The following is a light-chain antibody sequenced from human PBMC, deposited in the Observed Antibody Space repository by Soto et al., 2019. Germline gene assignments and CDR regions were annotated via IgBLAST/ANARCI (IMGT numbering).Light chain of an antibody. J-gene: IGLJ1*01. CDR3: SSYTSSISYV. V-gene: IGLV2-14*03. CDR2: DVS. CDR1: SSDVGGYNY. Sequence: QSVLTQPASVSGSPGQSITISCTGTSSDVGGYNYVSWYQSHPGEAPKLIIYDVSNRPSGVSDRFSGSKSGNTASLTISGLQAEDEADYYCSSYTSSISYVLGTGTKVTAL.